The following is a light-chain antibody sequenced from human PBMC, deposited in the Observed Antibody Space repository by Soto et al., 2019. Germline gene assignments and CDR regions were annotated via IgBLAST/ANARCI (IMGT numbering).Light chain of an antibody. CDR3: QTWGTGIHWV. J-gene: IGLJ3*02. CDR1: SGHSSYA. CDR2: LNSDGSH. V-gene: IGLV4-69*01. Sequence: QLVLTQSPSASASLGASVKLTCTLSSGHSSYAIAWHQQQPEKGPRYLMKLNSDGSHSKGDGIPDHFSGSSSGAERYLTISSLQSEDEADYYCQTWGTGIHWVFGGGNKLTVL.